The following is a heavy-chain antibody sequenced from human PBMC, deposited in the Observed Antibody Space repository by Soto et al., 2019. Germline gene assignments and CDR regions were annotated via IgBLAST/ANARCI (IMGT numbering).Heavy chain of an antibody. J-gene: IGHJ5*02. Sequence: PGGSLRLSCAASGFTFSSYDMHWFRQATGKGLEWVSAIGTAGDTYYPGSVKGRFTISRENAKNSLYLQMNSLRAEDTAVYYCARSYSSRLNGFYPRGQRNPVPVSS. V-gene: IGHV3-13*01. CDR3: ARSYSSRLNGFYP. D-gene: IGHD6-13*01. CDR2: IGTAGDT. CDR1: GFTFSSYD.